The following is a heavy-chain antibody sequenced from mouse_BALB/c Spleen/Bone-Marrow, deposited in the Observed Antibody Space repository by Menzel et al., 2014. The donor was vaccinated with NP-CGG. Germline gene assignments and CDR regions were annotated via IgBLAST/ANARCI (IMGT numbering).Heavy chain of an antibody. CDR1: GYTFISYY. V-gene: IGHV1S81*02. Sequence: QVQLQQSGAELVKPGASVKLSCKASGYTFISYYMYWVKRRPGQGLEWIGEINPSNGGTNFNEKFKSKATLTVDKSSSTAYMQLSSLTSEDSAVYYCTRGRRDAMDYWGQGTSVTVSS. J-gene: IGHJ4*01. CDR3: TRGRRDAMDY. CDR2: INPSNGGT.